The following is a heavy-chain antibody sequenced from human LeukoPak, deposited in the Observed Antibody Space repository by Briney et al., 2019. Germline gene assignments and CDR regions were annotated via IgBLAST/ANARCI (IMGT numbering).Heavy chain of an antibody. CDR3: ARYYGSGRGYYGLDV. J-gene: IGHJ6*02. CDR1: GFTFNSYG. Sequence: GGSLRLSCAASGFTFNSYGMHWVRQAPGKGREWVAVIYYDGSGSYYGDSVKGRFTISRDNSKNTLYLQMNSLRAEDTAVYYCARYYGSGRGYYGLDVWGQGTTVTVSS. D-gene: IGHD3-10*01. V-gene: IGHV3-33*01. CDR2: IYYDGSGS.